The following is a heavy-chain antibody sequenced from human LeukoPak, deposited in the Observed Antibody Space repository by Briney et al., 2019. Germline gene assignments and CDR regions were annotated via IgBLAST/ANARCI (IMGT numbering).Heavy chain of an antibody. V-gene: IGHV4-59*12. CDR2: IYDSGTT. CDR1: RGSIRTYY. J-gene: IGHJ5*02. D-gene: IGHD6-13*01. Sequence: PSETLSLTCTVSRGSIRTYYWSWIRQSPGKGLEGIGYIYDSGTTKYNPSLKSRVTISVDTSKNQFSLKLSSVTAADTAVYYCARDDRYSSSWYWFDPWGQGTLVTVSS. CDR3: ARDDRYSSSWYWFDP.